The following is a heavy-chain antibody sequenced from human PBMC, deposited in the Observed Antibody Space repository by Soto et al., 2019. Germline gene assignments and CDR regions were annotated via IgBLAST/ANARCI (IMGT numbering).Heavy chain of an antibody. Sequence: GESLKISCKTFGYNFNTHWIGWVRQMPGKGLEWMGIIYLGDSDTRYSPSFEGLVTISADKSVKTTYLQWSSLKASDTAIYFCASSVLVTSTMNYFDLWGQGTLVTVSS. CDR2: IYLGDSDT. J-gene: IGHJ4*02. CDR1: GYNFNTHW. D-gene: IGHD2-8*02. V-gene: IGHV5-51*01. CDR3: ASSVLVTSTMNYFDL.